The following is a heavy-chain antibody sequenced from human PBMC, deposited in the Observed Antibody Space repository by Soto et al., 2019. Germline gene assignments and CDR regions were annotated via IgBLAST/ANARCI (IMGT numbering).Heavy chain of an antibody. CDR3: AKHDGGDSLDS. Sequence: ASLALTCTVSGDSFRSRDHYWGWIRQPPGKGLEWIGSIFYSGSTYYNPSLKSRVTISVDTSKNQVSLKVSSVTAADTAVYYCAKHDGGDSLDSRGQGYLVTVYS. V-gene: IGHV4-39*01. J-gene: IGHJ4*02. CDR2: IFYSGST. D-gene: IGHD3-10*01. CDR1: GDSFRSRDHY.